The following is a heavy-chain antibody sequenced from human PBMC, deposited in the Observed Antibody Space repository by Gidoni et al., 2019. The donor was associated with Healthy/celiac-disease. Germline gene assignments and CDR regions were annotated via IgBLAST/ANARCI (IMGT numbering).Heavy chain of an antibody. D-gene: IGHD6-25*01. V-gene: IGHV4-34*01. Sequence: QVQLQQWGAGLLKPSATLSLTCAVYGGSFSGYYWSWIRQPPGKGLEWIGEINHSGSTNYNPSLKSRVTISVDTSKNQFSLKLSSVTAADTAVYYCARGLQNSGGHPHPVGDMDVWGKGTTVTVSS. CDR1: GGSFSGYY. CDR3: ARGLQNSGGHPHPVGDMDV. CDR2: INHSGST. J-gene: IGHJ6*03.